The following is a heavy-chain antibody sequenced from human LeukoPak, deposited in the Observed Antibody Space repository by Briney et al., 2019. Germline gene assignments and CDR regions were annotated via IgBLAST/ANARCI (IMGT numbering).Heavy chain of an antibody. Sequence: SETLSLTCAVYGGSFSGYYWSWIRQPPGKGLEWIGEINHSGSTNYNPSLKSRVTISVDTSKNQFSLKLSSVTAADTAVYYCARVRARPGFDPWGQGTLVTVSS. CDR3: ARVRARPGFDP. J-gene: IGHJ5*02. V-gene: IGHV4-34*01. CDR1: GGSFSGYY. D-gene: IGHD6-6*01. CDR2: INHSGST.